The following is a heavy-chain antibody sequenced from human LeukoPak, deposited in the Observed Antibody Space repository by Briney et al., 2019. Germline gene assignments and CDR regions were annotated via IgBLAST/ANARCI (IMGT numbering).Heavy chain of an antibody. D-gene: IGHD3-3*01. V-gene: IGHV1-18*01. CDR2: ISAYNGNT. J-gene: IGHJ4*02. Sequence: ASVKVSCKASGYTVTSYGISWVRQAPGQGLEWMGWISAYNGNTNYAQKLQGRVTMTTDTSTSTAYMELRSLRSDDTAVYYCARGGGQYYDFWSGYPTFDYWGQGTLVTVSS. CDR3: ARGGGQYYDFWSGYPTFDY. CDR1: GYTVTSYG.